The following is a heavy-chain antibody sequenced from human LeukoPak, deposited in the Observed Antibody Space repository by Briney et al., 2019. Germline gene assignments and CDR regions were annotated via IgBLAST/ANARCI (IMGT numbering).Heavy chain of an antibody. CDR1: GFTFDDYA. D-gene: IGHD5-24*01. V-gene: IGHV3-9*01. J-gene: IGHJ4*02. CDR2: ISWNSGSI. CDR3: AKAPTARWLQLPYYFDY. Sequence: PGRSLRLSCAASGFTFDDYAMPWVRQAPGKGLEWVSGISWNSGSIGYADSVKGRFTISRDNAKNSLYLQMNSLRAEDTALYYCAKAPTARWLQLPYYFDYWGQGTLVTVSS.